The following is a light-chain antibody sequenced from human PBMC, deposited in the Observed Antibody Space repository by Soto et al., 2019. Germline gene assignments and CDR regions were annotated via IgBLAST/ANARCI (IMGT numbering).Light chain of an antibody. CDR1: QSIRSY. CDR2: AGS. V-gene: IGKV1-39*01. CDR3: QQSYSSFLIT. J-gene: IGKJ3*01. Sequence: DVQMTQSPSSLSASVGDRVTITCRASQSIRSYLNWYQQKPGKATKLLIYAGSTLQSGVPSRFSGSGSESHFTLTISSLQPEDFATYYCQQSYSSFLITFGPGTKVEIK.